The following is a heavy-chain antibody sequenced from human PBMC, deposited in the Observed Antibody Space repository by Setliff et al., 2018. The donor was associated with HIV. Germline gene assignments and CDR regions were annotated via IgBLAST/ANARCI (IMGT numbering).Heavy chain of an antibody. J-gene: IGHJ5*02. CDR3: ARQNRYYYGSGSFHNWFDP. Sequence: SVKVSCKASGGTFSSYAISWVRQAPGQGLEWMGGIIPILGIANYAQKFQGRVTITADKSTSTAYMELSSLRSEDKAVYYCARQNRYYYGSGSFHNWFDPWGQGTLVTVSS. V-gene: IGHV1-69*10. CDR1: GGTFSSYA. D-gene: IGHD3-10*01. CDR2: IIPILGIA.